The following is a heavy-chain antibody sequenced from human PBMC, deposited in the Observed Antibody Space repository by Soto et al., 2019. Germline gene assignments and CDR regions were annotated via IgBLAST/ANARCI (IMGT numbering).Heavy chain of an antibody. D-gene: IGHD3-10*01. CDR3: ARGRGLWFDH. CDR1: GDSITSANYF. Sequence: QVQLQESGPGLVKPSQTLSLTCTVSGDSITSANYFWSWIRQHPGRGLVWIGYMYSRGSTYYNPSLESRITISEDTSKNQFSLKLTSVTAADTAVYYCARGRGLWFDHWGQGTLVTVSS. CDR2: MYSRGST. J-gene: IGHJ5*02. V-gene: IGHV4-31*03.